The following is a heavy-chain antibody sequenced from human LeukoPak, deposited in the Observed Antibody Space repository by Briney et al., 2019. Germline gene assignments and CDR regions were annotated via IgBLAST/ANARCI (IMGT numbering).Heavy chain of an antibody. CDR1: GFTFSSYS. CDR3: AKDIAYDTGYYYMDV. J-gene: IGHJ6*03. D-gene: IGHD3-22*01. CDR2: ISGNGGGA. V-gene: IGHV3-23*01. Sequence: GGSLRLSCAASGFTFSSYSMNWVRQAPGKGLEWVSAISGNGGGAHYADSVKGRFTISRDNSKNTLYLQMNSLRAEDTAVYYCAKDIAYDTGYYYMDVWGKGTTVTVSS.